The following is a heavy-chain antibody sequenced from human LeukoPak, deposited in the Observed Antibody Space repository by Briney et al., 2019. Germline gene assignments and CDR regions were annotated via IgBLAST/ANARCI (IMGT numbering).Heavy chain of an antibody. J-gene: IGHJ3*02. CDR1: GGSISSGGYS. V-gene: IGHV4-30-4*07. CDR2: IYYSGST. D-gene: IGHD1-26*01. CDR3: AGAPGEPYAFDI. Sequence: SQTLSLTCAVSGGSISSGGYSWNWIRQPPGKGLEWIGYIYYSGSTNYNPSLKSRVTISVDTSKNQFSLKLSSVTAADTAVYYCAGAPGEPYAFDIWGQGTMVTVSS.